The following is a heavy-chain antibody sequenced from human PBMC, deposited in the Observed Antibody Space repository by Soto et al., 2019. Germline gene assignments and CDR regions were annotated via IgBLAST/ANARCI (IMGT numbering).Heavy chain of an antibody. D-gene: IGHD2-2*01. CDR2: IYYSGST. J-gene: IGHJ5*02. CDR1: GGSISSYY. V-gene: IGHV4-59*08. Sequence: SETLSLTCTVSGGSISSYYWSWIRQPPGKGLEWIGYIYYSGSTNYNPSLKSRVTISVDTSKNQFSLKLSSVTAADTAVYYCARLRLGYCSSTSCPNWFDPWGQGTLVTVSS. CDR3: ARLRLGYCSSTSCPNWFDP.